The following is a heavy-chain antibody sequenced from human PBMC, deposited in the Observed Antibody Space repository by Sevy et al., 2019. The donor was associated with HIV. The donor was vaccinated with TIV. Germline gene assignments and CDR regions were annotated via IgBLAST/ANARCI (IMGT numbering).Heavy chain of an antibody. J-gene: IGHJ5*02. D-gene: IGHD3-3*01. V-gene: IGHV1-18*01. Sequence: ASVKVSCKASGYTFTSYGISWVRQAPGQGLEWMGWISAYNGNTNYAQKLQGRVTMTTDTSTSTAYMELRSLRSDDTAVYDCTIDYESNWFDPWGQGTLVTVSS. CDR1: GYTFTSYG. CDR2: ISAYNGNT. CDR3: TIDYESNWFDP.